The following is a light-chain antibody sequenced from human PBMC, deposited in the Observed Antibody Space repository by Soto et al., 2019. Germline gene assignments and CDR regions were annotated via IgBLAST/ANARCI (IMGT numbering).Light chain of an antibody. J-gene: IGKJ1*01. CDR1: RSVSNY. CDR2: AAS. Sequence: DIQMTQSPSSLSASVGDRVTITCRASRSVSNYLNWYQQKPGKAPKLLIYAASSLQSGVPSRFSGCGSGTDFTLTIRSLQPEDFATYYCQLSHSIPPTFGQGTKVEIK. CDR3: QLSHSIPPT. V-gene: IGKV1-39*01.